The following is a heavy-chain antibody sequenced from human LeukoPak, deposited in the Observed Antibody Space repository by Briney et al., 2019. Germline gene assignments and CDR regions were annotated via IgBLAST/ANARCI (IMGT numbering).Heavy chain of an antibody. J-gene: IGHJ2*01. CDR2: ITSSGTIT. V-gene: IGHV3-11*01. CDR1: GFTFSDYY. Sequence: GGSLRLSCAASGFTFSDYYMSWIRQAPGKGLEWVSYITSSGTITYYADSVKGRFTISRDNAKNSLNLQMNSLRAEDTAIYYCARELNVVATSYFDLWGRGTLVTVSS. D-gene: IGHD5-12*01. CDR3: ARELNVVATSYFDL.